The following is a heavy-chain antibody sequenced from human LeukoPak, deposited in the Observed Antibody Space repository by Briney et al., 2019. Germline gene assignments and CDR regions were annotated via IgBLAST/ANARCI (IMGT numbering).Heavy chain of an antibody. CDR2: INHSGST. CDR3: ARWVTSSYNWNYGEGTYHSFDY. CDR1: GGSFSGYY. V-gene: IGHV4-34*01. Sequence: PSETLSLACAVYGGSFSGYYWSWIRQPPGKGLEWIGEINHSGSTNYNPSLKSRVTISVDTSKNQFSLKLSSVTAADTAVYYCARWVTSSYNWNYGEGTYHSFDYWGQGTLVTVSS. D-gene: IGHD1-7*01. J-gene: IGHJ4*02.